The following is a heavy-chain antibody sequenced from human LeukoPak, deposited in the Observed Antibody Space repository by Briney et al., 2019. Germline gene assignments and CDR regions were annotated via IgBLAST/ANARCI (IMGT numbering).Heavy chain of an antibody. Sequence: GGSLRLSCAASGFRFRDHWMHWIRQVPGKRLMWVSRINTAESDKSYADSVKGRFTISRDNAKSTLYLQMNSLRAEDTAVYYCAKGALGQQLVGYWGQGTLVTVSS. J-gene: IGHJ4*02. D-gene: IGHD6-13*01. V-gene: IGHV3-74*03. CDR2: INTAESDK. CDR3: AKGALGQQLVGY. CDR1: GFRFRDHW.